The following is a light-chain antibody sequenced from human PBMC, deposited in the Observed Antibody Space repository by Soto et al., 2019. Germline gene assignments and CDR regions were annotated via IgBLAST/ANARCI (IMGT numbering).Light chain of an antibody. CDR3: LKDYNYPLT. CDR1: HSISNY. V-gene: IGKV1-6*01. J-gene: IGKJ4*01. Sequence: IQMTQSPSSLSASVGDRVTITCRASHSISNYLSWYHQKPGKAPKLLIYVASSLQSGVPSRLSGSGSGTDFTLTISRLQPEDFATYYCLKDYNYPLTXGGGTKVEIK. CDR2: VAS.